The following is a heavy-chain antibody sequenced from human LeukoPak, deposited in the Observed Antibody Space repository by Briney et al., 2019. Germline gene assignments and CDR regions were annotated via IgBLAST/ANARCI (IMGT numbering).Heavy chain of an antibody. CDR3: AKPYSSSPLDAFDI. Sequence: QPGGSLRLSCAASGFTFDDYAMHWVRQAPGKGLEWVSLISGDGGSTYYADSVKGRFTISRDNSKNSLYLQMNSLRTEGTALYYCAKPYSSSPLDAFDIWGQGTMVTVSS. CDR1: GFTFDDYA. CDR2: ISGDGGST. J-gene: IGHJ3*02. V-gene: IGHV3-43*02. D-gene: IGHD6-13*01.